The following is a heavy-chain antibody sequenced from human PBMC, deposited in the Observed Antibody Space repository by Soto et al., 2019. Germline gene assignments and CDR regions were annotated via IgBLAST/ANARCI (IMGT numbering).Heavy chain of an antibody. Sequence: PVGSLRLSCASSVFTFSSYAMSCVRQAPGKGLEWVSAISGSGGSTYYADSVKGRFTISRDNSKNTLYLQMNSLRAEDTAVYYCAKAVGAARDFDYWGQGSLVAVPX. J-gene: IGHJ4*02. V-gene: IGHV3-23*01. CDR3: AKAVGAARDFDY. CDR2: ISGSGGST. D-gene: IGHD6-6*01. CDR1: VFTFSSYA.